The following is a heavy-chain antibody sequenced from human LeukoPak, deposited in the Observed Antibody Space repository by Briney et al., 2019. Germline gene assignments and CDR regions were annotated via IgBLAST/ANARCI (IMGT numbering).Heavy chain of an antibody. V-gene: IGHV1-2*02. CDR1: GYTFTSYY. CDR3: ARERGPYSNYGWFDP. CDR2: INPNSGGT. Sequence: ASVKVSCKASGYTFTSYYMHWVRQAPGQGLEWMGWINPNSGGTNYAQKFHGRVTMTRDTSISTAYMELSRLRSDDTAVYYCARERGPYSNYGWFDPWGQGTLVTVSS. J-gene: IGHJ5*02. D-gene: IGHD4-11*01.